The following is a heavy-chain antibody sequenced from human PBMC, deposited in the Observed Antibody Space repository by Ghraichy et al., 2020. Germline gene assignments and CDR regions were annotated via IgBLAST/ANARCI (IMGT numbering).Heavy chain of an antibody. Sequence: SQTLSLTCTVSGGSIGSYFWSWIRQAPGKGLDWIGYIYYSGITNYNPSLKSRVTISLDTSKNQLSLRLSPVTAADTAVYYCARATSSTCYYFDYWGQGALVTVSS. D-gene: IGHD6-13*01. V-gene: IGHV4-59*01. CDR2: IYYSGIT. J-gene: IGHJ4*02. CDR3: ARATSSTCYYFDY. CDR1: GGSIGSYF.